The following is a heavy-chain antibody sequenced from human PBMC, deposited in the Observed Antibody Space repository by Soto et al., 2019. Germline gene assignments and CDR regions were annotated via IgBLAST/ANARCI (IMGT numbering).Heavy chain of an antibody. CDR1: GGSISSGGYS. Sequence: QLQLQESGSGLVKPSQTLSLTCAVSGGSISSGGYSWSWIRQPPGKGLEWIGYIYHSGSTYYNPSLKRRVTISVDRSKNQFSLKLSSVTAADTAVYYCARNNYYDSSGDFDYWGQGTLVTVSS. V-gene: IGHV4-30-2*01. D-gene: IGHD3-22*01. CDR2: IYHSGST. CDR3: ARNNYYDSSGDFDY. J-gene: IGHJ4*02.